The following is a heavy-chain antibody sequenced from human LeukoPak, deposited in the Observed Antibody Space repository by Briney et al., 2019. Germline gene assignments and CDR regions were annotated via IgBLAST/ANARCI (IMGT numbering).Heavy chain of an antibody. D-gene: IGHD6-13*01. CDR2: IYYSGST. Sequence: SETLSLTCTVSGGSISSGGYYWSWIRQHPGKGLEWIGYIYYSGSTYYNPSLKSRVTISGDTSKNQFSLKLSSVTAADTAVYYCARVSSWRFYFDYWGQGTLVTVSS. CDR3: ARVSSWRFYFDY. CDR1: GGSISSGGYY. V-gene: IGHV4-31*03. J-gene: IGHJ4*02.